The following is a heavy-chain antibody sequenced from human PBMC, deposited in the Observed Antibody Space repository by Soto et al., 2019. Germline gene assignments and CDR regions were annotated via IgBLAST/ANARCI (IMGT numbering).Heavy chain of an antibody. Sequence: GGSLRLSCAASGFTFSSYAMSWVRQAPGKGLEWVSAISGSGGSTYYADSVKGRFTISRDNSKNTLYLQMNSLRAEDTAVYYCAKLTYYDFWSGYPASYYFDYWGQGTLVTVSS. CDR3: AKLTYYDFWSGYPASYYFDY. CDR1: GFTFSSYA. D-gene: IGHD3-3*01. V-gene: IGHV3-23*01. CDR2: ISGSGGST. J-gene: IGHJ4*02.